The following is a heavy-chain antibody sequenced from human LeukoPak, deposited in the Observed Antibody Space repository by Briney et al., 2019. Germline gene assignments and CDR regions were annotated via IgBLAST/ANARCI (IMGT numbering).Heavy chain of an antibody. J-gene: IGHJ4*02. CDR3: AVDLATSPSEWELPVVDY. CDR1: GYTFTSYG. V-gene: IGHV1-18*01. D-gene: IGHD1-26*01. CDR2: ISAYNGNT. Sequence: ASVKVSCEASGYTFTSYGISWVRQAPGQGLEWMGWISAYNGNTNYAQKFQGRVTITADKSTSTAYMELSSLRSKDTAVYYCAVDLATSPSEWELPVVDYWGQGTLVTVSS.